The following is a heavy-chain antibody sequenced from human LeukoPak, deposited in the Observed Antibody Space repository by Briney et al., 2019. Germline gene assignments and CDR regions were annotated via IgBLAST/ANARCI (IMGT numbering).Heavy chain of an antibody. CDR3: ARGPPIVVVPAAENWFDP. J-gene: IGHJ5*02. CDR1: GGSISSYY. CDR2: IYYSGST. V-gene: IGHV4-59*01. Sequence: PSETLSLTCTVSGGSISSYYWSWIRQPPGKGLEWIGYIYYSGSTNYNPSLKSRVTISVDTSKNQFSLKLSSVTAADTAVYYCARGPPIVVVPAAENWFDPWGQGTLVTVSS. D-gene: IGHD2-2*01.